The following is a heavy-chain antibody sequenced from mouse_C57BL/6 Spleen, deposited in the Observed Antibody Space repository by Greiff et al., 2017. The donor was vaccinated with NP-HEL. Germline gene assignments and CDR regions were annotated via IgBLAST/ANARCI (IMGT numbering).Heavy chain of an antibody. D-gene: IGHD2-2*01. CDR1: GFTFSDYG. CDR3: AKTYGYDGGYAMDY. CDR2: ISSGSSTI. V-gene: IGHV5-17*01. J-gene: IGHJ4*01. Sequence: EVMLVESGGGLVKPGGSLKLSCAASGFTFSDYGMHWVRQAPEKGLEWVAYISSGSSTIYYADTVKGRFTISRDNAKNTLFLQMTSLRSEDTAMYYCAKTYGYDGGYAMDYWGQGTSVTVSS.